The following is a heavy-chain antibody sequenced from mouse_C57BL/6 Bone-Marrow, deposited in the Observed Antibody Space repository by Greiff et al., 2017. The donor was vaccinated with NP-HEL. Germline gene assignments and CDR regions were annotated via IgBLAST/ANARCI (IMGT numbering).Heavy chain of an antibody. J-gene: IGHJ1*03. V-gene: IGHV1-5*01. CDR1: GYTFTSYW. D-gene: IGHD2-3*01. CDR3: TRESDGYFWYFDV. Sequence: VHVKQSGTVLARPGASVKMSCKTSGYTFTSYWMHWVKQRPGQGLEWIGAIYPGNSDTSYNQKFKGKAKLTAVTSASTAYMELSSLTNEDSAVYYCTRESDGYFWYFDVWGTGTTVTVSS. CDR2: IYPGNSDT.